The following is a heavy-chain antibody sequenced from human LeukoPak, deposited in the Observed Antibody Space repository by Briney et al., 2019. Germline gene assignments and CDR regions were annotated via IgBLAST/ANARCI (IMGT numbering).Heavy chain of an antibody. D-gene: IGHD6-19*01. V-gene: IGHV1-18*04. CDR2: ISAYNGNT. CDR1: GYTFTGYY. CDR3: ARGGSRGWYGWFDP. Sequence: GASVRVSCKASGYTFTGYYMHWVRQAPGQGLEWMGWISAYNGNTNYAQKPQGRVTMTTDISTSTAYMELRSLRSDDTAVYYCARGGSRGWYGWFDPWGQGTLVTVSS. J-gene: IGHJ5*02.